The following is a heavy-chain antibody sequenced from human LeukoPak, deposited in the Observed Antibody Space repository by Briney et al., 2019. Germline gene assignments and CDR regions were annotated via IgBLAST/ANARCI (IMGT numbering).Heavy chain of an antibody. D-gene: IGHD6-6*01. J-gene: IGHJ4*02. CDR3: AKDLVRGDSSSGSFDS. Sequence: GGSLRLSCAASGFTYSSYGFHWVRQAPGNGLEWVAYKWDEGKNIRYAESVKGRFTISRDNSKNTVFLQMNRLRAEDTAMYYCAKDLVRGDSSSGSFDSWGLGILVTVSS. CDR1: GFTYSSYG. V-gene: IGHV3-30*02. CDR2: KWDEGKNI.